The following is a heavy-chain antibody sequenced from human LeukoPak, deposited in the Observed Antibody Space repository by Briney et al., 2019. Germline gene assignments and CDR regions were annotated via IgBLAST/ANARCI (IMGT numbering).Heavy chain of an antibody. J-gene: IGHJ4*02. CDR2: IYHSGST. CDR1: GGSISSGGYY. CDR3: ARKGPEHLPTYFDH. Sequence: SETLSLTCTVSGGSISSGGYYWSWIRQPPGKGLEWIGYIYHSGSTYYNPSLSGRVAISLDKSRSHFTLMVTAVTAADTAFYYCARKGPEHLPTYFDHWGRGILVTVSS. D-gene: IGHD2-21*01. V-gene: IGHV4-30-2*01.